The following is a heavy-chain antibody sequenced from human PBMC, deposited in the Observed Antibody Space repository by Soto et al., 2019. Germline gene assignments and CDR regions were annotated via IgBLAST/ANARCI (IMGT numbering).Heavy chain of an antibody. CDR1: GGTFSSYA. J-gene: IGHJ4*02. CDR3: ASRYYYDSSGYYSHTKFDY. D-gene: IGHD3-22*01. Sequence: QVQLVQSGAEVKKPGSSVKVSCKASGGTFSSYAISWVRQAPGQGLEWMGGIIPIFGTANYAQKFQGRVTITEDESTSTAYMELSSLRYEDTAVYYCASRYYYDSSGYYSHTKFDYGGKGTLVTVSS. CDR2: IIPIFGTA. V-gene: IGHV1-69*01.